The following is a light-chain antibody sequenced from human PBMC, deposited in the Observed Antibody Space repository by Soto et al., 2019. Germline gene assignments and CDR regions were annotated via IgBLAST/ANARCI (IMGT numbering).Light chain of an antibody. J-gene: IGKJ4*01. Sequence: EIVSTQSPGTLSLSPGERATLSCRASQSVSTRSLAWYQQRPGQAPRLLIYAASTRATGIPDRFSGSGSGTDFTLTISRLEPEDFAVFYCQQYTSPLSFGGGTKVDIK. CDR1: QSVSTRS. CDR3: QQYTSPLS. CDR2: AAS. V-gene: IGKV3-20*01.